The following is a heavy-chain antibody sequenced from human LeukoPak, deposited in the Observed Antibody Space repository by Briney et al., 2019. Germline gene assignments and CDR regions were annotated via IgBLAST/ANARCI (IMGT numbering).Heavy chain of an antibody. D-gene: IGHD3-16*02. CDR3: ARGTAGLRLGELSP. CDR2: IKQDGSEK. V-gene: IGHV3-7*01. J-gene: IGHJ5*02. CDR1: GFTFSSYW. Sequence: PGGSLRLSCAASGFTFSSYWMSWVRQAPGKGLEWVANIKQDGSEKYYVDSVKGRFTISRDNAKNSLYLQMNSLRAEDTAVYYCARGTAGLRLGELSPWGQGTLITVSS.